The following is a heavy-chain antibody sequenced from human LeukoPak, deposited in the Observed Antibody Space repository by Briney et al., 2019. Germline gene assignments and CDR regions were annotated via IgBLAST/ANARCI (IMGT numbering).Heavy chain of an antibody. J-gene: IGHJ6*03. D-gene: IGHD2-15*01. CDR3: ARVDRAYCSGGSCYKRSYYYYMDV. CDR2: INWNGGST. V-gene: IGHV3-20*04. Sequence: GGSLRLSCAASGFTFDDYGMSWVRRAPGKGLEWVSSINWNGGSTYYADSVKGRFTISRDNAKNSLYLQMSSLRAEDTAVYYCARVDRAYCSGGSCYKRSYYYYMDVWGKGTTVTISS. CDR1: GFTFDDYG.